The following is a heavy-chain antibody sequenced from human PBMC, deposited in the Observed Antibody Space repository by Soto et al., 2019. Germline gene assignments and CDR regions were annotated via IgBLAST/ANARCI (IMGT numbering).Heavy chain of an antibody. Sequence: SGGSLRLSCEASGSSFSDSGMNWVRRAPGKRLEWISYISSSSRTIYYAASVEGRFTISRDNVRNSVHLQMNSLRGEDTGVYYCARTRMEWALYFDNWGLGNLVTVSS. D-gene: IGHD3-3*01. J-gene: IGHJ4*02. CDR2: ISSSSRTI. V-gene: IGHV3-48*01. CDR1: GSSFSDSG. CDR3: ARTRMEWALYFDN.